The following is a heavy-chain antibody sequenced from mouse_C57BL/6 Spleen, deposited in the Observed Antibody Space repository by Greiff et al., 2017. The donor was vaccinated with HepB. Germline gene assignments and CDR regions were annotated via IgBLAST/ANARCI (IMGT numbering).Heavy chain of an antibody. V-gene: IGHV1-52*01. CDR1: GYTFTSYW. CDR3: ASTAVVATYDY. J-gene: IGHJ2*01. D-gene: IGHD1-1*01. Sequence: QVQLQQPGGELVQPGSSVKLSCKASGYTFTSYWMHWVKQRPIQGLEWIGNIDPSDSETQYNQKFKDKATLTVDRSSSTAYMQLSSLKSKDSAVYYCASTAVVATYDYWGQGTTLTVAS. CDR2: IDPSDSET.